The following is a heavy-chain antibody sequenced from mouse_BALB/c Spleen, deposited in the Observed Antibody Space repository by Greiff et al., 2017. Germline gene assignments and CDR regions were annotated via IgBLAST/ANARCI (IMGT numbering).Heavy chain of an antibody. V-gene: IGHV1S81*02. CDR1: GYTFTSYW. J-gene: IGHJ4*01. CDR2: INPSNGRT. CDR3: ARSSRLNYYAMDY. D-gene: IGHD1-1*01. Sequence: QVQLQQPGAELVKPGASVKLSCKASGYTFTSYWMHWVKQRPGQGLEWIGEINPSNGRTNYNEKFKSKATLTVDKSSSTAYMQLSSLASEDSAVYYCARSSRLNYYAMDYWGQGTSVTVSA.